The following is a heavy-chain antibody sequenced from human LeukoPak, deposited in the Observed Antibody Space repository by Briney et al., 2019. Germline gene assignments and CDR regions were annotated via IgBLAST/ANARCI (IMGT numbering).Heavy chain of an antibody. CDR2: IDPNSDGT. J-gene: IGHJ4*02. CDR3: TNVYNSGWYFDY. CDR1: GYTFTGYY. D-gene: IGHD6-19*01. Sequence: ASVKVSCKASGYTFTGYYMHWVRQAPGQGLEWMGWIDPNSDGTAYAQKFQGRVTMTRDTSISTVCMELSRLRSDDTAVYYCTNVYNSGWYFDYWGQGTLVTVSS. V-gene: IGHV1-2*02.